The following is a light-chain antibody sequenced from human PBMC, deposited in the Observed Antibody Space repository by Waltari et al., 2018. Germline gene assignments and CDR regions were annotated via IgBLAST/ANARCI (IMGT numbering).Light chain of an antibody. J-gene: IGKJ4*01. CDR2: SAS. CDR3: QQVKSYPVT. CDR1: QGISSS. V-gene: IGKV1-9*01. Sequence: DIQLTQSPSFLSASVGDRVTVTCRASQGISSSLAWYQQKPGKAPKLLIYSASTLQSGVPSRISGSGAGTEFTRTINSLQPEDVATYYCQQVKSYPVTFGGGTK.